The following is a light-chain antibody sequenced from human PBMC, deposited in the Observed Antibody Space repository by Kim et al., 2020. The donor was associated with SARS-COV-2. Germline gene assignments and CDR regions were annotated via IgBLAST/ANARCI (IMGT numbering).Light chain of an antibody. CDR1: SSNIGSNT. Sequence: QRVTISGSGSSSNIGSNTVNWYQQLPGTAPKLLIYSNNQRPSGVPDRFSGSKSGTSASLAISGLQSEDEADYYCAAWDDSLNVYVVFGGGTQLTVL. V-gene: IGLV1-44*01. CDR2: SNN. CDR3: AAWDDSLNVYVV. J-gene: IGLJ2*01.